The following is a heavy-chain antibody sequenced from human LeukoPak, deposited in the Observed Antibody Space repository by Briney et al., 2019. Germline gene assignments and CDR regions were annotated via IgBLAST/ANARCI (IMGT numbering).Heavy chain of an antibody. CDR3: ARGLVGWSGRRKGMDV. Sequence: SVKVSCKASGGTFSSYAISWVRQAPGQGLEWLGRIIPILGIANYAQKFQGRVTITADKSTSTAYMELSSLRSEDTAVYYCARGLVGWSGRRKGMDVWGQGTTVTVSS. V-gene: IGHV1-69*04. D-gene: IGHD3-3*01. J-gene: IGHJ6*02. CDR1: GGTFSSYA. CDR2: IIPILGIA.